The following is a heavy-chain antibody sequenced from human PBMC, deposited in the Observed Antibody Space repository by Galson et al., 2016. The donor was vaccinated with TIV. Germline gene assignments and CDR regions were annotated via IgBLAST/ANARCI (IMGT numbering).Heavy chain of an antibody. D-gene: IGHD2-2*01. J-gene: IGHJ6*02. V-gene: IGHV3-30*18. CDR1: GFIFSDYD. CDR2: ISYDGNNK. CDR3: AKYRGAKGCTTTSCYVMDV. Sequence: SLRLSRAVSGFIFSDYDMHWVRQAPGKGLEWVAVISYDGNNKFYGTSVKGRVTIARDNSKNMLYLQVNSLRPEDTALYYCAKYRGAKGCTTTSCYVMDVWGQGTTVIVTS.